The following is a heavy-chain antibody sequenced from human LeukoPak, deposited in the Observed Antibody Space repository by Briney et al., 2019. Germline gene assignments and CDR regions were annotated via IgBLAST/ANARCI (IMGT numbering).Heavy chain of an antibody. V-gene: IGHV3-15*01. CDR2: IKSKTDSGAT. CDR1: GFTFSHAW. Sequence: GGSLRLSCAASGFTFSHAWMSWVRQAPGKGVEWVGRIKSKTDSGATDYAAPVKGRFTISRDDSKNTLFLQMNSLETEDTAVYYCTTAPSALDYWGQGTLVTVSS. CDR3: TTAPSALDY. J-gene: IGHJ4*02.